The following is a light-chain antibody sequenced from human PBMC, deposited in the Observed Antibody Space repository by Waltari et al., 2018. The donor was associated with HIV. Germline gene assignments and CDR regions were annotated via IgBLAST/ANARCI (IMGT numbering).Light chain of an antibody. J-gene: IGKJ4*01. CDR1: QSVSSSH. CDR3: QQYGSSPLT. CDR2: GAS. Sequence: EIVLTQSPGTLSLSPEERATLSCRASQSVSSSHLAWYQQKPGQAPRLLIYGASSRATGIPDRFSGSGSGTDFTLTISRLEPEDFAVYYCQQYGSSPLTFGGGTKVEIK. V-gene: IGKV3-20*01.